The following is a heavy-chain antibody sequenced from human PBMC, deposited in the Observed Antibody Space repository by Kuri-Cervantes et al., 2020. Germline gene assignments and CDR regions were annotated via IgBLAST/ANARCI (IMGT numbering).Heavy chain of an antibody. CDR3: ARVSSGSGYFY. Sequence: SETLSLTCTVSDGSIYSGVYYWTWLRQPPGKGLEWIGHTYDSANTHYNPSLKSRVSISVDTSTKQFSLRLNSVIDADTAVYYCARVSSGSGYFYWGQGTPVTVSS. CDR2: TYDSANT. CDR1: DGSIYSGVYY. D-gene: IGHD3-22*01. J-gene: IGHJ4*01. V-gene: IGHV4-30-4*01.